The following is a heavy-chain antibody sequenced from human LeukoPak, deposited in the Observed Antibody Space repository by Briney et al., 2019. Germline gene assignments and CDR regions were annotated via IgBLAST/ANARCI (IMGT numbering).Heavy chain of an antibody. D-gene: IGHD3-16*01. J-gene: IGHJ4*02. V-gene: IGHV3-66*02. CDR3: AGGRDY. CDR1: GFSFSTYW. CDR2: IYSGGST. Sequence: PGGSLRLSCAASGFSFSTYWMSWVRQAPGKGLEWVSVIYSGGSTYYADSAKGRFTISRDNSKNTLYLQMNSLRAEDTAVYYCAGGRDYWGQGTLVTVSS.